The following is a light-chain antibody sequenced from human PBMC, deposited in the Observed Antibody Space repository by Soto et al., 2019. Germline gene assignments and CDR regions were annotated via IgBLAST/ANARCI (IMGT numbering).Light chain of an antibody. V-gene: IGLV2-8*01. Sequence: QSALTQPPSASGSPGQSVTFSCTGTSRDVGGYNFVSWYQQHPGKAPKLLIYQVSKCPPGVPDRFSGSKSGNTASLTISGVQAEDEAYYHCSSHAGNYNVVFGGGTKLTVL. CDR3: SSHAGNYNVV. J-gene: IGLJ2*01. CDR2: QVS. CDR1: SRDVGGYNF.